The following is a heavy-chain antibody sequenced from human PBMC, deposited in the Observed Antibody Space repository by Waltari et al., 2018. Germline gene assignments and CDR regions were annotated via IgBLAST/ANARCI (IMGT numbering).Heavy chain of an antibody. V-gene: IGHV1-69-2*01. CDR3: ATALGDSSSASRPFDF. J-gene: IGHJ3*01. D-gene: IGHD6-19*01. CDR1: GYPFSAYY. CDR2: VDPEDGET. Sequence: EVQLLQSGAELTEPGTTVRISCKVSGYPFSAYYIHWVQQAPGKGLRWMGLVDPEDGETIYADNFQGRVTISADTSTDTAFMELSSLRSEDTAVFYCATALGDSSSASRPFDFWGQGTMITVSS.